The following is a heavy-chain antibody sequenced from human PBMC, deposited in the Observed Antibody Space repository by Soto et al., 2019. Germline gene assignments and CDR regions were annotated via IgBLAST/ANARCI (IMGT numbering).Heavy chain of an antibody. Sequence: ASVKVSCKASGHTFTSYGISWVRQAPGQGLEWMGWISAYNGNTNYAQKLQGRVTMTTDTSTSTAYMELRSLRSDDTAVYYCARIRMEPYYYYGMDVWGQGTTVTVSS. V-gene: IGHV1-18*01. J-gene: IGHJ6*02. CDR3: ARIRMEPYYYYGMDV. CDR1: GHTFTSYG. CDR2: ISAYNGNT. D-gene: IGHD1-26*01.